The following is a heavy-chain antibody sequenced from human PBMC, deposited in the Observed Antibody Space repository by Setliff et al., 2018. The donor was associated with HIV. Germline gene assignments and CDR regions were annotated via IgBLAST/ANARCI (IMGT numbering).Heavy chain of an antibody. CDR3: AKNARDYYYYYMDV. V-gene: IGHV3-30*02. Sequence: PGGSLRLSCAASGFTFSSYGMHWVRQAPGKGLEWVTFIRYDGSDKYYADSVKGRFTISRDNSKNTLYLQMNSLRTEGTAVYYCAKNARDYYYYYMDVWGKGTTVTVSS. J-gene: IGHJ6*03. CDR1: GFTFSSYG. CDR2: IRYDGSDK.